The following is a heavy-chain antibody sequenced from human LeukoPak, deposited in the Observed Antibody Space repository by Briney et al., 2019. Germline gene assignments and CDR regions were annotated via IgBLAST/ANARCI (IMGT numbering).Heavy chain of an antibody. J-gene: IGHJ5*02. CDR3: ARDLGRYYYDSTPP. V-gene: IGHV3-30*03. CDR1: GFTFSSYG. Sequence: PGRSLRLSCAASGFTFSSYGMHWVRQAPGKGLEWVAVISYDGSNKYYADSVKGRFTISRDNSKNTLYLQMNSLRAEDTAVYYCARDLGRYYYDSTPPWGQGTLVTVSS. CDR2: ISYDGSNK. D-gene: IGHD3-22*01.